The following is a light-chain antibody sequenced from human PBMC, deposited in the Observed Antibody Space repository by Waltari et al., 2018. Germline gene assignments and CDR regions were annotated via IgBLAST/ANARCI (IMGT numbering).Light chain of an antibody. V-gene: IGKV1-33*01. CDR1: QDISNS. Sequence: IQLTQSPSSLSASVGDRVTITCQSSQDISNSLNCYQQKPGKAPPVLIFAASILETCVPSRFSGSGSGTDFTFTINSLQPEDFATYYCQHHDHLLFTFGPGTTVDIK. CDR2: AAS. J-gene: IGKJ3*01. CDR3: QHHDHLLFT.